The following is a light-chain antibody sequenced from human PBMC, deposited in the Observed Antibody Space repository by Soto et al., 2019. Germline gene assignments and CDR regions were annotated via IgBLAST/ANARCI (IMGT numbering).Light chain of an antibody. CDR1: QSVSSY. V-gene: IGKV3-11*01. Sequence: EIVLTQSPATLSLSPGERATLSFPASQSVSSYLAWYQQKPGQAPRLLIYDASNRATGIPARFSGSGSGTDFTLTISSLEPEDFAVYYCQQRSNWPPITFGQGTRLEIK. CDR3: QQRSNWPPIT. CDR2: DAS. J-gene: IGKJ5*01.